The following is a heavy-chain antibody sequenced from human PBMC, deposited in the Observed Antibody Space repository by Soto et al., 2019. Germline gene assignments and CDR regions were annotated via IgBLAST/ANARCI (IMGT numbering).Heavy chain of an antibody. CDR2: VYYSGGA. CDR3: TRDGDGRMTTNPYYYYGMDV. D-gene: IGHD2-21*02. CDR1: GGSISGYY. V-gene: IGHV4-59*01. J-gene: IGHJ6*02. Sequence: SETLSLTCTVSGGSISGYYWSWIRQPPGKGLEWIGNVYYSGGAKYNPSVKRRVSISVDTSKNQFSLNLSSVTAADAAVYYCTRDGDGRMTTNPYYYYGMDVWGPGITVTVSS.